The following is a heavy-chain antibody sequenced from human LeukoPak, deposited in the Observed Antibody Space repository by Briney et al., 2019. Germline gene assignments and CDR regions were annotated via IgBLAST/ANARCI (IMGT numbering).Heavy chain of an antibody. CDR3: ARDRGRYFDWLH. Sequence: PSETLSLTCTVSGGSISSGDYYWSWIRQHPGKGLEWIGYIYYSGNTYYNPSLKSRVTISIDTSKNQFSLKLSSVTAADTAAYYCARDRGRYFDWLHWGQGTLVTVSS. CDR1: GGSISSGDYY. J-gene: IGHJ4*02. D-gene: IGHD3-9*01. V-gene: IGHV4-31*03. CDR2: IYYSGNT.